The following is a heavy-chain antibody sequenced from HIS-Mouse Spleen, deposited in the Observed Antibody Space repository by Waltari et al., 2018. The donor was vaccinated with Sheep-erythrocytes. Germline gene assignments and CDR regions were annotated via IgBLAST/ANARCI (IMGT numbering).Heavy chain of an antibody. Sequence: QVQLQQWGAGLLKPSETLSLTCAVYGGSFSGYYWSWIRQPPGKGLEWIGEINHSGSTHSNPSLKSRVTISVDTSKNQFSRKLSSVTAADTAVYYCARGQRIAAAGGYYYYGMDVWGQGTTVTVSS. CDR3: ARGQRIAAAGGYYYYGMDV. CDR2: INHSGST. J-gene: IGHJ6*02. CDR1: GGSFSGYY. V-gene: IGHV4-34*01. D-gene: IGHD6-13*01.